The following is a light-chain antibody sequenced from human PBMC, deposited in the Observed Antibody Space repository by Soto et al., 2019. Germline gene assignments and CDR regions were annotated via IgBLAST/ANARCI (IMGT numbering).Light chain of an antibody. V-gene: IGLV2-14*03. CDR2: DVS. Sequence: QSVLTQPASVSGSPGQSITISCTGTSSDVGAYNFVSWYQHHPGKAPKLIIYDVSNRPSGVSSRFSGSKSGNTASLTISGPQAEDEADYYCKSYTTSATYVFGTGTKVTVL. J-gene: IGLJ1*01. CDR3: KSYTTSATYV. CDR1: SSDVGAYNF.